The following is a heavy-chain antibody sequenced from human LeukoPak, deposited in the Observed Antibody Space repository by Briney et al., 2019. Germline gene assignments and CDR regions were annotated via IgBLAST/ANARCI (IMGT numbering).Heavy chain of an antibody. Sequence: GGSLRLSCAASGFTFSNAWMSGVRQAPGKGLEWVGRIKSKTDGGTTDYAAPVKGRFTISRDDSKNTLYLQMNSLKTEDTAVYYCTTTYRYCSGGSCYSRQLYYYYGMDVWGQGTTVTVSS. D-gene: IGHD2-15*01. CDR3: TTTYRYCSGGSCYSRQLYYYYGMDV. CDR2: IKSKTDGGTT. J-gene: IGHJ6*02. CDR1: GFTFSNAW. V-gene: IGHV3-15*01.